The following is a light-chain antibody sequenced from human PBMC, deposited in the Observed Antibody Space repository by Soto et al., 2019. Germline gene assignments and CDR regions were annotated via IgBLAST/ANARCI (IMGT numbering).Light chain of an antibody. V-gene: IGKV3-11*01. Sequence: EIVRKKSPAPLAVSLGERATLFXRASQSVGIHLTWYQQISGKXPRTIXXGDXYRATGIAARFSGSGSGKDLTLNLSSTEPGYFEAYYCHHRQYWSPSTFGHGTRLDI. CDR1: QSVGIH. CDR2: GDX. J-gene: IGKJ5*01. CDR3: HHRQYWSPST.